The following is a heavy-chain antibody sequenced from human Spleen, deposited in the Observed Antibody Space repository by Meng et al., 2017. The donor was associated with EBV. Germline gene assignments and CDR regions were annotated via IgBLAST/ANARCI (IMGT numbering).Heavy chain of an antibody. V-gene: IGHV1-69*01. D-gene: IGHD3-10*01. CDR1: GGTFRSDA. CDR2: LIPMVGAP. CDR3: ASESGRGFTPDY. Sequence: HVKLLQSGVEGKKPGSSVKVSCRTSGGTFRSDAVSWVRQAPGQGLEWMGGLIPMVGAPHYAQKFQGRVTIIADESTSTHSMELNSLRSEDTAMYYCASESGRGFTPDYWGQGTLVTVSS. J-gene: IGHJ4*02.